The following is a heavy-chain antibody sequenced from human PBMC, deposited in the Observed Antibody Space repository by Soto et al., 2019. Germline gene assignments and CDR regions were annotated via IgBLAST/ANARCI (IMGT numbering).Heavy chain of an antibody. J-gene: IGHJ6*02. CDR1: GYSFTSYW. V-gene: IGHV5-10-1*01. D-gene: IGHD3-3*01. Sequence: GESLKISCKGSGYSFTSYWISWVRHMPVKGLEWMGRIDPSDSYTNYSPSFQGHVTISADKSISTAYLQWSSLKASDTAMYYCARQNFWSGYYSSSHYYYYGVDVLGPGTTVTVSS. CDR2: IDPSDSYT. CDR3: ARQNFWSGYYSSSHYYYYGVDV.